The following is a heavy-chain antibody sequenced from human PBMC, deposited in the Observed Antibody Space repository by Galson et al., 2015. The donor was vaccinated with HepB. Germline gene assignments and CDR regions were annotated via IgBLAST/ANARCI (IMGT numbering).Heavy chain of an antibody. CDR1: GGTFSSYT. V-gene: IGHV1-69*04. CDR2: IIPILGIA. D-gene: IGHD3/OR15-3a*01. CDR3: ARDPWTLPYYYYGMDV. Sequence: SVKVSCKASGGTFSSYTISWVRQAPGQGLEWMGRIIPILGIANYAQKFQGRVTITADKSTSTAYMELSSLRSEDTAVYYCARDPWTLPYYYYGMDVWGQGTTVTVSS. J-gene: IGHJ6*02.